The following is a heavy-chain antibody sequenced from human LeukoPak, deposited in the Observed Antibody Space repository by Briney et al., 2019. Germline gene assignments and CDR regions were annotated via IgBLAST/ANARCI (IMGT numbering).Heavy chain of an antibody. D-gene: IGHD3-10*01. CDR3: ASSRISTGSWFDP. Sequence: GASVKVSCKASGGTFSSYAISWVRQAPGQGLEWMGGIIPIFGTANYAQKFQGRVTITADESTSTAYMELSSLRSEDTAVYYCASSRISTGSWFDPWGQGTLVTVSS. J-gene: IGHJ5*02. CDR1: GGTFSSYA. CDR2: IIPIFGTA. V-gene: IGHV1-69*13.